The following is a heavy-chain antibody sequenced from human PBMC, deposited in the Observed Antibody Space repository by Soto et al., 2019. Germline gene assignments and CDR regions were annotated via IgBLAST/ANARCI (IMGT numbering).Heavy chain of an antibody. CDR1: VFTFGNYA. CDR3: AKMRLGNDNQEPFEY. D-gene: IGHD1-1*01. CDR2: ISWNSGGI. V-gene: IGHV3-9*01. Sequence: PVGSLRLSCASSVFTFGNYAMHCVRQSPGKCLEWVSGISWNSGGIGYADSVKGRFTISRDNAKNSLSLQMNSLRAEDTALYYCAKMRLGNDNQEPFEYWGQGTLVSVSS. J-gene: IGHJ4*02.